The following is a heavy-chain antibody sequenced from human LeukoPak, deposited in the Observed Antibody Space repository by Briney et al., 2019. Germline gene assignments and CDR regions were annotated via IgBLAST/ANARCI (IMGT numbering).Heavy chain of an antibody. J-gene: IGHJ3*02. CDR2: IKSKTDGGTT. V-gene: IGHV3-15*01. CDR1: GFTFSNAW. CDR3: TTNPYSSSWLAGAFAI. D-gene: IGHD6-13*01. Sequence: GGSLRLSCAVSGFTFSNAWMTWVRQIPGKGLEWVGRIKSKTDGGTTDYATPVKGRFAISRDDSKNTLYPQMNSLKTEDTAVYYCTTNPYSSSWLAGAFAIWGQGTMVTVSS.